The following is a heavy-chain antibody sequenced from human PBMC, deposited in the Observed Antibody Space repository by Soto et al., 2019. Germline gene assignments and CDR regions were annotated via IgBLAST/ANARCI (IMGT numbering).Heavy chain of an antibody. J-gene: IGHJ5*02. CDR2: ISYDGSK. D-gene: IGHD2-21*01. Sequence: PGGSLRLSCAASGFTFSGYGMHWVRQAPGTGLEWVAVISYDGSKYYADSVKGRFTISRDNSKNTLYLQINSLRPEDTAVYYCARPTCDGGNCYFAHWGRGTLVTVSS. CDR1: GFTFSGYG. CDR3: ARPTCDGGNCYFAH. V-gene: IGHV3-30*03.